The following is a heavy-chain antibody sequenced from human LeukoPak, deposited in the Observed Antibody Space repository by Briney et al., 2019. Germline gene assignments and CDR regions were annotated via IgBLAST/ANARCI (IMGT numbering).Heavy chain of an antibody. D-gene: IGHD4-23*01. J-gene: IGHJ4*02. CDR3: AKDWTTVVTPKGYYFDS. CDR2: VSTTGAST. Sequence: GGSLRLSCAASGFIFDDDAMSWVRQAPGKGLEWVSAVSTTGASTYYADSVKGRFTISRDNSKNTLSLQMDSLRVEDTALYYCAKDWTTVVTPKGYYFDSWGEGTLVTVSS. V-gene: IGHV3-23*01. CDR1: GFIFDDDA.